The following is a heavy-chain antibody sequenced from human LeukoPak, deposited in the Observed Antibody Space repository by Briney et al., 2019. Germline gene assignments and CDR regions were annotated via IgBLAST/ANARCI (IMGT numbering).Heavy chain of an antibody. V-gene: IGHV3-21*01. CDR1: GFTFSSYS. Sequence: PGGSLRLSCAASGFTFSSYSMNSVRQAPGKGLEWVSSISSSSSYIYHAVSVKGRLTISRDNAKNSLYLQMNSLRAEDTAVYFCARGPYYYYMDVWGKGTTVTVSS. CDR2: ISSSSSYI. CDR3: ARGPYYYYMDV. J-gene: IGHJ6*03.